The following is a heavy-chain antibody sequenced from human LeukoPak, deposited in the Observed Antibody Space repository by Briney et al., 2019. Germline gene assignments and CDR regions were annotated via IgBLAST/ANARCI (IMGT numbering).Heavy chain of an antibody. J-gene: IGHJ4*02. V-gene: IGHV3-30*18. CDR2: ISYDGSNK. CDR1: GFTFTSYS. D-gene: IGHD6-19*01. Sequence: GGSLRLSCAASGFTFTSYSMNWVRQAPGKGLEWVAVISYDGSNKYYADSVKGRFTISRDNSKNTLYLQMNSLRAEDTAVYYCAKDRSSDYFDYWGQGTLVTVSS. CDR3: AKDRSSDYFDY.